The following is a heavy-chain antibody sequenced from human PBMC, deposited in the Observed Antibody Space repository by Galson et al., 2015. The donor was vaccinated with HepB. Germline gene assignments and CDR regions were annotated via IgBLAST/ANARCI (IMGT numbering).Heavy chain of an antibody. D-gene: IGHD1-26*01. CDR1: GFTFSSYG. CDR3: AREADSGSYQDY. Sequence: SLRLSCAASGFTFSSYGMHWVRQAPGKGLEWVAVISYDGSNKYYADSVKGQFTISRDNSKNTLYLQMNSLRAEDTAVYYCAREADSGSYQDYWGQGTLVTVSS. V-gene: IGHV3-30*03. J-gene: IGHJ4*02. CDR2: ISYDGSNK.